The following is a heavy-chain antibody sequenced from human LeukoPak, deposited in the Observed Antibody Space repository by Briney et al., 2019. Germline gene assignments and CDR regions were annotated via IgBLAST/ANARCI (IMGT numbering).Heavy chain of an antibody. D-gene: IGHD3-10*01. J-gene: IGHJ6*02. Sequence: PSETLSLTCAVSGGSISSSNWWSWVRQPPGKGLEWIGEIYHSGSTNYNPSLKSRVTISVDKSKNQFSLKLSSVTAADTAVYYCARVAGGLWFGDYYYYGMDVWGQGTTVTVSS. V-gene: IGHV4-4*02. CDR1: GGSISSSNW. CDR2: IYHSGST. CDR3: ARVAGGLWFGDYYYYGMDV.